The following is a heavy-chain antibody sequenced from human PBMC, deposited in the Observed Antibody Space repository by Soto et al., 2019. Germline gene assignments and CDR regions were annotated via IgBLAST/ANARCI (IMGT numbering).Heavy chain of an antibody. CDR1: GFTFSSYS. CDR3: AREKSGSWDV. V-gene: IGHV3-21*01. D-gene: IGHD1-26*01. Sequence: GGSLRLSCAASGFTFSSYSMNWVRQAPGKGLEWVSSISSGSSNIYYAGSVKGRFTVSRDNAKNSLYLQLTGLRVEDTAFYYCAREKSGSWDVWGQGTTVTVSS. CDR2: ISSGSSNI. J-gene: IGHJ6*02.